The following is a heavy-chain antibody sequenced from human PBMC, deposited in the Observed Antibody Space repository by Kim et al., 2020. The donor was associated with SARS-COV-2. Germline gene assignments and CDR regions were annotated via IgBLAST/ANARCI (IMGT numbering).Heavy chain of an antibody. CDR2: INTNTGNP. CDR3: AIRTEAFYDILTGYYQPYYYCGMDV. D-gene: IGHD3-9*01. J-gene: IGHJ6*02. Sequence: ASVKVSCKASGYTFTSYAMNWVRQAPGQGLEWMGWINTNTGNPTYAQGFTGRFVFSLDTSVSTAYLQISSLKAEDTAVYYCAIRTEAFYDILTGYYQPYYYCGMDVWGQGTTVTVSS. V-gene: IGHV7-4-1*02. CDR1: GYTFTSYA.